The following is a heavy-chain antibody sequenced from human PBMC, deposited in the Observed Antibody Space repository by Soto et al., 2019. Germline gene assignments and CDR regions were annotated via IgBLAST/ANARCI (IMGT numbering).Heavy chain of an antibody. J-gene: IGHJ6*02. CDR3: ARSLYCSGGSCSHYYYYGMDV. V-gene: IGHV3-21*01. CDR2: ISSSSSYI. Sequence: PGGSLRLSCAASGFTFSSYSMNWARQAPGKGLEWVSSISSSSSYIYYADSVKGRFTISRDNAKNSLYLQMNSLRAEDTAVYYCARSLYCSGGSCSHYYYYGMDVWGQGTTVTVSS. D-gene: IGHD2-15*01. CDR1: GFTFSSYS.